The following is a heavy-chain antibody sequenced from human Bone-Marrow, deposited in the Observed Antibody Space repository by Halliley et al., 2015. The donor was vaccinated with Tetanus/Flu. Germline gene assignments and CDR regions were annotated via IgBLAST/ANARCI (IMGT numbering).Heavy chain of an antibody. CDR2: MYYSGGP. V-gene: IGHV4-59*01. Sequence: WVGYMYYSGGPNYNPSLKNRVTISVDTSKNQFSLKLSSVAAADTAVYYCARDSGLADGGFAYWGQGTLVTVSS. D-gene: IGHD3-10*01. J-gene: IGHJ4*02. CDR3: ARDSGLADGGFAY.